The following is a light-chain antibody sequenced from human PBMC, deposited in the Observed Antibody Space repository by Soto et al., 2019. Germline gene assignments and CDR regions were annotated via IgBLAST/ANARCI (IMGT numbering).Light chain of an antibody. CDR2: AAS. J-gene: IGKJ1*01. V-gene: IGKV1-8*01. Sequence: AIRMTQSPSSFSASTGDRVTITCRASQGISSYLAWYQQKPGKAPKLLIYAASTLQSGVPSRFSGSGSGTDFTLTISGLQSEDFATYHCQQYYSYPRTFGQGTKVDIK. CDR3: QQYYSYPRT. CDR1: QGISSY.